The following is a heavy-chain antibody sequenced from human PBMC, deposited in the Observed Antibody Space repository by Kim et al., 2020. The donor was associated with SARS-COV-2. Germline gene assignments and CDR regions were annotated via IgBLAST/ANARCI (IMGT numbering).Heavy chain of an antibody. V-gene: IGHV1-69*01. J-gene: IGHJ3*02. Sequence: NYAQKFQGRVTITADESTSTAYMELSSLRSEDTAVYYCASPWGRSRAFDIWGQGTMVTVSS. CDR3: ASPWGRSRAFDI. D-gene: IGHD7-27*01.